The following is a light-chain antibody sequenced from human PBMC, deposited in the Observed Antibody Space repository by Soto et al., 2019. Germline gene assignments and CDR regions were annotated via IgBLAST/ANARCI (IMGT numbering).Light chain of an antibody. CDR3: QQYNSYST. J-gene: IGKJ1*01. CDR1: QSISRS. CDR2: GAS. V-gene: IGKV3D-15*01. Sequence: EIVLTQSPAILSVSPGERATLSCRASQSISRSLAWYQQKPGQAPRLLIYGASSRATGIPDRFSGSGSGTDFTLTISSLQPDDFATYYCQQYNSYSTFGQGTKVDIK.